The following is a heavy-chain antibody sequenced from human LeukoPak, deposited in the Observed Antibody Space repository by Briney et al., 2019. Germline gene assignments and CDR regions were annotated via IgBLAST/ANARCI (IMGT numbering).Heavy chain of an antibody. CDR2: IIPIFGTA. Sequence: GSSVKVSCKASGGTSSSYAISWVRQAPGQGLEWMGGIIPIFGTANYAQKFQGRVTITADESTSTAYMELSSLRSEDTAVYYCASILSSSADSPYGMDVWGQGTTVTVSS. D-gene: IGHD6-13*01. V-gene: IGHV1-69*01. CDR3: ASILSSSADSPYGMDV. J-gene: IGHJ6*02. CDR1: GGTSSSYA.